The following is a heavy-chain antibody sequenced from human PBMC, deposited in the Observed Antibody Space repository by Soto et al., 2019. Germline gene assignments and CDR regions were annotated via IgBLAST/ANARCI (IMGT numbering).Heavy chain of an antibody. CDR2: IYPGDSDT. Sequence: GESLKISCKGSGYSFTSYWIGWVRQMPGKGLEWMGIIYPGDSDTRYSPSFQGQVTISADKSISTAYLQWSSLKASDTAMYYCERRGISGIAARIAGGYYYGMDVWGQGNKVTVSS. CDR1: GYSFTSYW. V-gene: IGHV5-51*01. D-gene: IGHD6-13*01. CDR3: ERRGISGIAARIAGGYYYGMDV. J-gene: IGHJ6*02.